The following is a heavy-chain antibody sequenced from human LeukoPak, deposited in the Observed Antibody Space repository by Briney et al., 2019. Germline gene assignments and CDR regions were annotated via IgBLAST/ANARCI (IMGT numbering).Heavy chain of an antibody. CDR3: ARDNIPRTVAGTFDWYYYGMDV. Sequence: PGGSLRLSCAASGFTLSSYWMSWVRQAPGKGLEWVANIKQDGSEKYYVDSVKGRFTISRDNAKNSLYLQMNSLRAEDTAVYYCARDNIPRTVAGTFDWYYYGMDVWGQGTTVTVSS. D-gene: IGHD6-19*01. J-gene: IGHJ6*02. CDR2: IKQDGSEK. CDR1: GFTLSSYW. V-gene: IGHV3-7*01.